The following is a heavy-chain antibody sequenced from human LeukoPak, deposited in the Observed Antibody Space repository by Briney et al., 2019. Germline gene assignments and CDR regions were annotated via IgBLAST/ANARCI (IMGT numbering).Heavy chain of an antibody. J-gene: IGHJ4*02. CDR1: GGSISTSNYY. CDR3: ARDRGTWNDDGFDY. V-gene: IGHV4-39*07. D-gene: IGHD1-1*01. Sequence: PSETLSLTCTVSGGSISTSNYYWGWIRQPPGKGLEWIGNIFYSGSTYYGPSLKSRLTISLDTSRNQFSLKLSSVTAADTAVYYCARDRGTWNDDGFDYWGQGTLVTVSS. CDR2: IFYSGST.